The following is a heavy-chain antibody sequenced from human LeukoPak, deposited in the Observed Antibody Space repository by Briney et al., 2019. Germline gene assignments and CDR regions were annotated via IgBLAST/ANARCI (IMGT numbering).Heavy chain of an antibody. CDR1: GGSIRGINW. J-gene: IGHJ2*01. Sequence: SETLSLTCAVSGGSIRGINWWSWVRQPPGKGLEWIGELYQGGFTNYNPALKSRVTISVDTSETQISLKMSSVTAANTAVYYCARQGVVGAPYWYFDLWGRGTLVTVSS. CDR3: ARQGVVGAPYWYFDL. V-gene: IGHV4-4*02. CDR2: LYQGGFT. D-gene: IGHD1-26*01.